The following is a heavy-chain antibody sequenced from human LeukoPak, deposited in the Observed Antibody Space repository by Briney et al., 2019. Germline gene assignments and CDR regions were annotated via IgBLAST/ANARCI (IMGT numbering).Heavy chain of an antibody. V-gene: IGHV5-10-1*01. CDR3: ARHYGAAGDFDY. J-gene: IGHJ4*02. CDR2: SDPSDSYT. Sequence: GESLMISCKGSGYSFTSYWISGVRQMPGKGLEWMGRSDPSDSYTNYSPSFEGHVTISADKSISTAYLQWSSLKASHIATYYCARHYGAAGDFDYWGQGTLVTVSS. D-gene: IGHD6-13*01. CDR1: GYSFTSYW.